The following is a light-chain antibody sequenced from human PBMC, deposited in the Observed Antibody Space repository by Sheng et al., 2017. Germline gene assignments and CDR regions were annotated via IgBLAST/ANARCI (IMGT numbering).Light chain of an antibody. Sequence: DIQMTQSPSFVSASVGDRVTISCRASQGISSWLAWYQKKSGRAPRLLIYAASNLQSGVPSRFSGSGSGTDFTLTISSLQPEDFATYFCQQGSSFPHTFGQGTTLEI. J-gene: IGKJ2*01. V-gene: IGKV1-12*01. CDR2: AAS. CDR3: QQGSSFPHT. CDR1: QGISSW.